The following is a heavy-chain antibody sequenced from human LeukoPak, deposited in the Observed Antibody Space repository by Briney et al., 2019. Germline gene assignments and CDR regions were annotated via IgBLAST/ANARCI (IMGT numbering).Heavy chain of an antibody. D-gene: IGHD6-13*01. V-gene: IGHV4-34*01. J-gene: IGHJ4*02. CDR2: INHSGST. CDR1: GGTFSGYY. CDR3: GGGRYLTTGGGAAAVVLDY. Sequence: PSETLSLTCAVSGGTFSGYYWNWIRHPPGKGLEWIGEINHSGSTHYNPSLESRVIIFVDTSHKQFPPILSPVAAADTADFYCGGGRYLTTGGGAAAVVLDYWGQGSLVSVST.